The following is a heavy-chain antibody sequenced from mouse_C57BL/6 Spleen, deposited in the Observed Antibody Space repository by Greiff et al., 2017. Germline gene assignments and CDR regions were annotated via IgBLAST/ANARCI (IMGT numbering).Heavy chain of an antibody. D-gene: IGHD2-4*01. CDR2: IYPGDGDT. J-gene: IGHJ4*01. Sequence: VQLQQSGPELVKPGASVKISCKASGYAFSSSWMNWVKPRPGKGLEWIGRIYPGDGDTNYNGKFKGKATLTADKSSSTAYMQLSSLTSADSAVYFGARDPYDYDGDYYAMDYCGQGTAVTVSS. CDR1: GYAFSSSW. CDR3: ARDPYDYDGDYYAMDY. V-gene: IGHV1-82*01.